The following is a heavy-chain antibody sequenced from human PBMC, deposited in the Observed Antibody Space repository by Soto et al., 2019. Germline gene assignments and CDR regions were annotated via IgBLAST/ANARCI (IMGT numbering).Heavy chain of an antibody. D-gene: IGHD6-6*01. V-gene: IGHV4-31*03. Sequence: QVQLQESGPGLVRPSQTLSLTCTVSGGSISSGDYFWSWVRQHPGKGLEWIGYISYSGGGSTYYNPSLKSRATISVDYSKNQFSLKLNSVTAADTAVYYCARESVAALYYFDYWGRGTLVTVSS. J-gene: IGHJ4*02. CDR2: ISYSGGGST. CDR1: GGSISSGDYF. CDR3: ARESVAALYYFDY.